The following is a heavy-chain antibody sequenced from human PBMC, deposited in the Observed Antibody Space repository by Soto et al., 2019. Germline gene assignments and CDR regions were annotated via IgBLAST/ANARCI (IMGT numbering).Heavy chain of an antibody. CDR2: IHPSGDT. CDR3: VRGYCRSSPYSGDFQF. CDR1: GYKFTTYF. J-gene: IGHJ1*01. D-gene: IGHD2-15*01. Sequence: ASVKVSCKASGYKFTTYFIHWVRQAPGQGLEWMGMIHPSGDTGYAQKFRGRVTMTIDTSTTTAYMELRNLTSEDTAVYFSVRGYCRSSPYSGDFQFWSQGTLVTVSS. V-gene: IGHV1-46*01.